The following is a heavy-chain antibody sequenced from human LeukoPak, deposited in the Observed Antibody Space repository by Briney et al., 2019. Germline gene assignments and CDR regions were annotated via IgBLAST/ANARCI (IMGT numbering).Heavy chain of an antibody. J-gene: IGHJ4*02. CDR3: ARTTAKVHFDY. D-gene: IGHD5-18*01. V-gene: IGHV3-20*04. Sequence: PAGSLRLSCATSGFTVDDYGMSWVRQAPGKGLEWVSGINWYGGSTGYADSVKGRFTISRDNAKNSLYLQMNSLRAEDTALYYCARTTAKVHFDYWGQGTLVTVSS. CDR1: GFTVDDYG. CDR2: INWYGGST.